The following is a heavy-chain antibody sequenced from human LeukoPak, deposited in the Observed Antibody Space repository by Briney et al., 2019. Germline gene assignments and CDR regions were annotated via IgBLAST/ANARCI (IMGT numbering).Heavy chain of an antibody. CDR2: INSGNNYI. CDR3: ARDRNVLMVFEFYMDV. V-gene: IGHV3-21*01. D-gene: IGHD2-8*01. CDR1: GFTFSDYT. Sequence: KSGGSLRLSCVASGFTFSDYTMHWVRQAPGKALEWVSSINSGNNYIYYADSVKGRFTISRDNAKNSLYLQMNSLRAEDTAVYYCARDRNVLMVFEFYMDVWGKGTTVTVSS. J-gene: IGHJ6*03.